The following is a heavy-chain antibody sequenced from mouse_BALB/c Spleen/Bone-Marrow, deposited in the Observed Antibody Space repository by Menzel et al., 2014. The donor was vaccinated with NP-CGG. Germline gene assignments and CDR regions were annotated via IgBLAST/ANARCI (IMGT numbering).Heavy chain of an antibody. CDR1: GFGFSRYW. Sequence: EVKLVESGGGLVQPGGSLKLSCAASGFGFSRYWMSWVRQAPGKGLEWIGEINPDSSTINYTPSLKDKFIISRDNAKNTLYLQMRKVRSEDTALYYCARQGYYGYSDYWGQGTTLTVSS. J-gene: IGHJ2*01. V-gene: IGHV4-1*02. CDR2: INPDSSTI. CDR3: ARQGYYGYSDY. D-gene: IGHD1-2*01.